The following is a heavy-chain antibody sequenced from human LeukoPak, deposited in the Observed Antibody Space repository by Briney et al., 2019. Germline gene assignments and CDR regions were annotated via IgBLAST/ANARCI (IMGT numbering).Heavy chain of an antibody. J-gene: IGHJ4*02. CDR3: ARDKSWNYLGY. Sequence: GGSLRLSCVASGFTVSNNYISWVRQAPGKGLEWVSVIYTGGTTYYADSVKGRFTISRDTSKNTLYLQMNSLRAEDTAVYYCARDKSWNYLGYWGQGTLATVSS. CDR1: GFTVSNNY. D-gene: IGHD1-7*01. CDR2: IYTGGTT. V-gene: IGHV3-53*01.